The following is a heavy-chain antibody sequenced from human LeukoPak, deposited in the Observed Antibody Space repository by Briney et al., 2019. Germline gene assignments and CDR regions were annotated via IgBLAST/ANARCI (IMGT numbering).Heavy chain of an antibody. CDR2: IYTSGYT. CDR3: ARESPSQYGFDY. V-gene: IGHV4-61*02. J-gene: IGHJ4*02. CDR1: GGSMSSSVDY. D-gene: IGHD2-2*01. Sequence: SETLSLTCTVSGGSMSSSVDYWSWFRQPAGKGLEWIGRIYTSGYTNYNPSRKSRVTISRDTSKNQFSLEMSSVTAAETAVYYCARESPSQYGFDYWGQGILVTVSS.